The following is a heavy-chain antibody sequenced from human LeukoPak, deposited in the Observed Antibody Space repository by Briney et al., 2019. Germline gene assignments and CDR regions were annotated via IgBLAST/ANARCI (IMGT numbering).Heavy chain of an antibody. J-gene: IGHJ5*02. D-gene: IGHD1/OR15-1a*01. V-gene: IGHV5-51*01. CDR3: ARNAQQQNWFDP. CDR1: GYSFTTYW. Sequence: GESLKISCKGSGYSFTTYWIGWVRQMPGKGLEWMGIINPGDSTTKYSPSFQGQVTISADKSISTAYLQWSSLKASDTAIYYCARNAQQQNWFDPWGQGTLVTVSP. CDR2: INPGDSTT.